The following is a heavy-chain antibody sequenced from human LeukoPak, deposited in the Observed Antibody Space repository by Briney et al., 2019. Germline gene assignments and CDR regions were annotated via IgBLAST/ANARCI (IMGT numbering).Heavy chain of an antibody. CDR3: ARSDKCTTCSIDY. D-gene: IGHD2-2*01. CDR2: INLNSGGT. V-gene: IGHV1-2*02. J-gene: IGHJ4*02. Sequence: ASVKVSCKASVTGYYMHWVRQAPGQGLEWMGWINLNSGGTNYAQNFQGRVTMTRDTSISTAYMDLSRLGSDDTAVYYCARSDKCTTCSIDYWGQGTLVTVSS. CDR1: VTGYY.